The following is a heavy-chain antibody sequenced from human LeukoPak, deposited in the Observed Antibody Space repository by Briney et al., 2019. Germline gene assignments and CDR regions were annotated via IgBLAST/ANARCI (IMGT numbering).Heavy chain of an antibody. V-gene: IGHV3-23*01. CDR3: AKCSASYSNDAFDV. CDR2: IRRGGSNT. Sequence: PGGSLRLSCAASGFTFNNYAMSWVRQPPGKGLEWVSYIRRGGSNTRNSDSVKGGFIISRDNSKNILYLQMNSLRAEDTAIYYGAKCSASYSNDAFDVWGRGTMVTLSS. CDR1: GFTFNNYA. J-gene: IGHJ3*01. D-gene: IGHD3-10*02.